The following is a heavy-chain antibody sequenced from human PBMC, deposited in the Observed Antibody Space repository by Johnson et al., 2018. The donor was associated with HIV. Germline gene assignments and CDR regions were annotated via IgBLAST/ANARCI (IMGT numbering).Heavy chain of an antibody. CDR1: TFPFRSYV. Sequence: VQLVESGGGVVRPGESLRVSCEASTFPFRSYVMSWVRQAPGKGLEWVSAISGSGASTYYADSLKGRCTISRDNSKNTLYLQMNSLRAEDTAVYYCAKGNSGIYGLTHAFDIWGQGTMVTVSS. D-gene: IGHD1-26*01. CDR2: ISGSGAST. CDR3: AKGNSGIYGLTHAFDI. V-gene: IGHV3-23*04. J-gene: IGHJ3*02.